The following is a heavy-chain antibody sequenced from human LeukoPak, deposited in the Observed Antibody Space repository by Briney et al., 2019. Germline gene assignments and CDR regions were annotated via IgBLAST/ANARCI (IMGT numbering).Heavy chain of an antibody. CDR3: ARDIAVAGTVDY. V-gene: IGHV3-23*01. CDR2: ISGSGGST. J-gene: IGHJ4*02. D-gene: IGHD6-19*01. Sequence: PGGSLRLSCAASGFTFSSYAMSWVRQAPGKGLEWVSAISGSGGSTYYADSVKGRFTISRDNAKNSLYLQMNSLRAEDTAVYYCARDIAVAGTVDYWGQGTLVTVSS. CDR1: GFTFSSYA.